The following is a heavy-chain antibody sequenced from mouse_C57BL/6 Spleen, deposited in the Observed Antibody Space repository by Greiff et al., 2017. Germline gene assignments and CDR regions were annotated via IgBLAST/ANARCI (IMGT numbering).Heavy chain of an antibody. V-gene: IGHV1-19*01. CDR2: INPYNGGT. CDR3: AEGDGYYPY. CDR1: GYTFTDYY. J-gene: IGHJ2*01. Sequence: VQLQQSGPVLVKPGASVKMSCKASGYTFTDYYMNWVKQSHGKSLEWIGVINPYNGGTSYNKTFKGKATLTVDKSSSTAYMELNSLTSEDAAVYYCAEGDGYYPYWGQGTTLTVSS. D-gene: IGHD2-3*01.